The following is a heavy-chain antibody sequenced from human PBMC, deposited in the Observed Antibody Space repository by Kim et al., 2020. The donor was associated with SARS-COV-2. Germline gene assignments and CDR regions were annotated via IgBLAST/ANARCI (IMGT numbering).Heavy chain of an antibody. CDR3: ARLSGYRGGGNWFDP. V-gene: IGHV1-8*01. CDR1: GYTFTSYD. D-gene: IGHD3-22*01. Sequence: ASVKVSCKASGYTFTSYDINWVRQATGQGLEWMGWMNPNSGNTGYAQKFQGRVTMTRNTSISTAYMELSSLRSEDTAVYYCARLSGYRGGGNWFDPWGQGTLVTVSS. J-gene: IGHJ5*02. CDR2: MNPNSGNT.